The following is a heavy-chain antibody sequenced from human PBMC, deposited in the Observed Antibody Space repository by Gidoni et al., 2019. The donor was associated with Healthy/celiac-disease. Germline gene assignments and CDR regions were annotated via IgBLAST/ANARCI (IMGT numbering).Heavy chain of an antibody. CDR1: GFPVSSNY. Sequence: EVQLVESGGGLIQPGGSLRLSCAASGFPVSSNYMSWVRQAPGKGLEWVSVIYSGGSTYYADSVKGRFTISRDNSKNTLYLQMNSLRAKDTAVYYCASRSLVAAPDAFDIWGQGTMVTVSS. J-gene: IGHJ3*02. CDR2: IYSGGST. D-gene: IGHD1-26*01. CDR3: ASRSLVAAPDAFDI. V-gene: IGHV3-53*01.